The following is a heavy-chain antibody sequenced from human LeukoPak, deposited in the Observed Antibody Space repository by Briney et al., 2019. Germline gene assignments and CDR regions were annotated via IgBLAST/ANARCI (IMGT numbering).Heavy chain of an antibody. CDR1: GYTFTSYG. Sequence: ASVKVSCKASGYTFTSYGISWVRQAPGQGPEWMGWISAYSGNTNYAQKLQGRVTMTTDTSTSTAYMELRSLRSDDTAVYYCARDHDPHYYDSSGYYGYWGQGTLVTVSS. D-gene: IGHD3-22*01. CDR2: ISAYSGNT. CDR3: ARDHDPHYYDSSGYYGY. V-gene: IGHV1-18*01. J-gene: IGHJ4*02.